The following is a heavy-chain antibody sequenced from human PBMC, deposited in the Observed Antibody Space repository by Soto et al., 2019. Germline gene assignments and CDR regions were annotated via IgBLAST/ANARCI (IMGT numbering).Heavy chain of an antibody. CDR3: ARGDWYFDY. CDR1: GYTLTSDV. V-gene: IGHV1-18*01. J-gene: IGHJ4*02. Sequence: ALVKVDCKAAGYTLTSDVISWVRQAPGQGLEWMGWISAYNGNTNYAQKLQGRVTMTTDTSTSTAYMELRSLRSDDTAVYFCARGDWYFDYWGQGTLVTVSS. D-gene: IGHD2-21*01. CDR2: ISAYNGNT.